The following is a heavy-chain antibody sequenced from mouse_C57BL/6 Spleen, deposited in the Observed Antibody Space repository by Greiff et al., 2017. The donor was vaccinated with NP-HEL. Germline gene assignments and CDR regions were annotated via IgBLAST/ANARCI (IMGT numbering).Heavy chain of an antibody. CDR1: GFTFSSYA. V-gene: IGHV5-9-1*02. Sequence: EVHLVESGEGLVKPGGSLKLSCAASGFTFSSYAMSWVRQTPEKRLEWVAYISSCGDYIYYADTVKGRFTISRDNARNTLYLQMSSLKSEDTAMYYCTIDGYYYYAMDYWGQGTSVTVSS. CDR2: ISSCGDYI. J-gene: IGHJ4*01. CDR3: TIDGYYYYAMDY. D-gene: IGHD2-3*01.